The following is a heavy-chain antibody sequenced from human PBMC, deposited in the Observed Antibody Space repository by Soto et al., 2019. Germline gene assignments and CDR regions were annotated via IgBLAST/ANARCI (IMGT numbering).Heavy chain of an antibody. CDR1: GGSISSGGYY. V-gene: IGHV4-31*03. CDR3: ARYDCSSTSCYAGWFDP. D-gene: IGHD2-2*01. J-gene: IGHJ5*02. Sequence: SETLSLTCTVSGGSISSGGYYWSWIRQHPGKGLEWIGYIYYSGSTYYNPSLKSRVTISVDTSKNQFSLKLSSVTAADTAVYYCARYDCSSTSCYAGWFDPWGQGTLVTVSS. CDR2: IYYSGST.